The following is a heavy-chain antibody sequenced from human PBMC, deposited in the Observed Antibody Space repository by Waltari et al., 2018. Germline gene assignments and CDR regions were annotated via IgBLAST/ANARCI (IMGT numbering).Heavy chain of an antibody. D-gene: IGHD1-26*01. V-gene: IGHV4-61*02. J-gene: IGHJ4*02. CDR2: IYTSGST. CDR3: ARGPLLSKVDY. Sequence: QVQLQESGPGLVKPSQTLSLTCTVSGGSIDSGSYYWSWIRQPAGKGLEWIGRIYTSGSTNYNPSLKSRVTISVDTSKNQFSLNLSSVTAADTAVYYCARGPLLSKVDYWGQGTLVIVSS. CDR1: GGSIDSGSYY.